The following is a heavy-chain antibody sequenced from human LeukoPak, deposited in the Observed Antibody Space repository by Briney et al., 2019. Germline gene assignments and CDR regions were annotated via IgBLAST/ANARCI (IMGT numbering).Heavy chain of an antibody. CDR1: GYTFTAYY. Sequence: GASVKVSCKASGYTFTAYYLNWVRQAPGQGLEWMGWINPNSGGTNYAQKLQGRVTMTRDTSTSTVYMELSSLRSEDTAVYYCARGDTAMVGYYFDYWGQGTLVTVSS. V-gene: IGHV1-2*02. J-gene: IGHJ4*02. CDR3: ARGDTAMVGYYFDY. CDR2: INPNSGGT. D-gene: IGHD5-18*01.